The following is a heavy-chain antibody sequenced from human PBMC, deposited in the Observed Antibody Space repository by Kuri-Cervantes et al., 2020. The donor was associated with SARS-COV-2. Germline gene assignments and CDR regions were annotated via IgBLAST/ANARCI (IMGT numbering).Heavy chain of an antibody. J-gene: IGHJ3*02. CDR3: AREGIVVDADAFDI. CDR1: GFTFSDYY. D-gene: IGHD2-2*01. CDR2: ISYDGSNK. V-gene: IGHV3-30-3*01. Sequence: LSLTCAASGFTFSDYYMSWIRQAPGKGLEWVAVISYDGSNKYYADSVKGRFTISRDNSKNTLYLQMNSLRAEDTAVYYCAREGIVVDADAFDIWGQGTMVTVSS.